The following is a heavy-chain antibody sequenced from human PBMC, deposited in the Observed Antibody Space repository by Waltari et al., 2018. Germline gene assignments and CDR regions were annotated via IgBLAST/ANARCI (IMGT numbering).Heavy chain of an antibody. Sequence: EVQLVESGGGLVQPGGSLRLSCAASGFTVSSNYMSWVRQAPGKGLGCVSVIYSGGSTYYADSVKGRFTISRDNSKNTLYLQMNSLRAEDMAVYYCARSELGIIDYWGQGTLVTVSS. CDR3: ARSELGIIDY. CDR2: IYSGGST. J-gene: IGHJ4*02. CDR1: GFTVSSNY. D-gene: IGHD7-27*01. V-gene: IGHV3-66*02.